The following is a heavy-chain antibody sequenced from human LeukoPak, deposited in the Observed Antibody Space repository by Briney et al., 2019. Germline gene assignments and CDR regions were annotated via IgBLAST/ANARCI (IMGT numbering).Heavy chain of an antibody. CDR3: VREGYYDSGGPFSGYFDY. J-gene: IGHJ4*02. CDR1: GFTFDQYV. Sequence: GGSLRLSCAASGFTFDQYVIHWARQAPGKGLEWVAVISNDGITRFYATSVKGRCTISRDDSKNTVYLQLSSLRVEDTAVHYCVREGYYDSGGPFSGYFDYWGRGGLVTVSS. V-gene: IGHV3-30*04. CDR2: ISNDGITR. D-gene: IGHD3-22*01.